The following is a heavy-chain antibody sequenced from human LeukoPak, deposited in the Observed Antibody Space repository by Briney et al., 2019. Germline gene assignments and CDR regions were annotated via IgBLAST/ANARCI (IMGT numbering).Heavy chain of an antibody. CDR2: IYHSGST. CDR1: VGSISSGGYS. Sequence: PSGTLSLTCAVSVGSISSGGYSCSWIRQPPGKGLEWIGYIYHSGSTYYNPSLKSRVTISVDRSKNQFSLKLSSVTAADTAVYYCARMIGGYDADWYFDLWGRGTLVTVSS. V-gene: IGHV4-30-2*01. CDR3: ARMIGGYDADWYFDL. D-gene: IGHD5-12*01. J-gene: IGHJ2*01.